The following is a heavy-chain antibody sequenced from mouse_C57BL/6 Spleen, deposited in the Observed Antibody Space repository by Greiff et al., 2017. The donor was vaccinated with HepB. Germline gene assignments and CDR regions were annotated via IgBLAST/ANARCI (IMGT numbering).Heavy chain of an antibody. CDR1: GYAFSSSW. CDR3: ANYYGSTWFAY. D-gene: IGHD1-1*01. Sequence: VMLVESGPELVKPGASVKISCKASGYAFSSSWMNWVKQRPGKGLEWIGRIYPGDGDTNYNGKFKGKATLTADKSSSTAYMQLSSLTSEDSAVYFCANYYGSTWFAYWGQGTLVTVSA. V-gene: IGHV1-82*01. CDR2: IYPGDGDT. J-gene: IGHJ3*01.